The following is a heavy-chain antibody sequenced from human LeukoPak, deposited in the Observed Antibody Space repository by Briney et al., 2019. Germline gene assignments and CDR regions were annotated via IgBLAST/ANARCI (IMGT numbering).Heavy chain of an antibody. V-gene: IGHV4-39*01. D-gene: IGHD3-22*01. Sequence: PSETLSLTCTVSGGSISGSSYYWGWIRQPPGKGLEWIGSIYYSGSTYYNPSLKSRVTISVDTSKNQFSLKLSSVTAADTAVYYCARLDDSSGYSDYWGQGTLVTVSS. CDR3: ARLDDSSGYSDY. CDR1: GGSISGSSYY. CDR2: IYYSGST. J-gene: IGHJ4*02.